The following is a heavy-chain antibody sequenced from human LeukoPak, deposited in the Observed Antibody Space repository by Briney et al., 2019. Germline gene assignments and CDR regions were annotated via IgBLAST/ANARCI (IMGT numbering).Heavy chain of an antibody. J-gene: IGHJ5*02. CDR2: INHSGST. Sequence: SETLSLTCAVYGGSFSGYYWSWIRQPPGKGLEWIGEINHSGSTNYNPSLKNRVTISVDTSKNQFSLKLSSVTAADTAVYYCARAKSWRVVVPAARPYNWFDPWGQGTLVTVSS. CDR1: GGSFSGYY. V-gene: IGHV4-34*01. CDR3: ARAKSWRVVVPAARPYNWFDP. D-gene: IGHD2-2*01.